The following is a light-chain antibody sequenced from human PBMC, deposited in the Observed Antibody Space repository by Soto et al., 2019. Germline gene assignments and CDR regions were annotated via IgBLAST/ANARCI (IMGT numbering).Light chain of an antibody. J-gene: IGKJ1*01. CDR1: HSLLSW. CDR3: QQYNNYGT. V-gene: IGKV1-5*03. Sequence: DIQVTQSPSTLSASVGDSVTITCRASHSLLSWLAWYQQKPGKAPKLLIYKASTLESGVPPRFSGSGSGTEFTLTISSLQPDDFATYYCQQYNNYGTFGQGTKV. CDR2: KAS.